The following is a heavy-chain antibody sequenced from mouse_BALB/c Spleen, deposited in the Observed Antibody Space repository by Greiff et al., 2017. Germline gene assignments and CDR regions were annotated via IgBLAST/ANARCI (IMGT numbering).Heavy chain of an antibody. CDR1: GYTFTSYW. CDR3: ARNYYGSSGYYAMDY. J-gene: IGHJ4*01. D-gene: IGHD1-1*01. CDR2: INPSNGRT. Sequence: QVQLQQPGAELVKPGASVKLSCKASGYTFTSYWMHWVKQRPGQGLEWIGEINPSNGRTNYNEKFKSKATLTVDKSSSTAYMQLSSLTSEDSAVYYCARNYYGSSGYYAMDYWGQGTSGTVSS. V-gene: IGHV1S81*02.